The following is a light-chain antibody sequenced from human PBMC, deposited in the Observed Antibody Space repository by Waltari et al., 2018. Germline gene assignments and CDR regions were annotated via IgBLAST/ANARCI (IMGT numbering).Light chain of an antibody. CDR1: SSDVVNFNV. CDR3: CSYSRSGTFL. CDR2: EDT. Sequence: QSVLTQPASVSGSPGQSITIPCTGTSSDVVNFNVVSWYLQDPGKVPKLLIYEDTMRPSGVSNRFSGSKSVNTAFLTVAGLRTEDEGDYYCCSYSRSGTFLFGTGTRVTVL. J-gene: IGLJ1*01. V-gene: IGLV2-23*01.